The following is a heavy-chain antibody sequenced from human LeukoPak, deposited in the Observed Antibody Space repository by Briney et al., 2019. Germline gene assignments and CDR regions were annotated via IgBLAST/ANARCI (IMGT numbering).Heavy chain of an antibody. J-gene: IGHJ3*02. V-gene: IGHV3-21*01. CDR2: ISSSSSYI. D-gene: IGHD3-22*01. Sequence: PGGSLRLSCAASGFIFSSYSMNWVRQAPGKGLEWVSSISSSSSYIYYADSVKGRFTISRDNAKNSLYLQMNSLRAEDTAVYYCARERRTGYYYDSSGYSDDAFDIWGQGTMVTVSS. CDR1: GFIFSSYS. CDR3: ARERRTGYYYDSSGYSDDAFDI.